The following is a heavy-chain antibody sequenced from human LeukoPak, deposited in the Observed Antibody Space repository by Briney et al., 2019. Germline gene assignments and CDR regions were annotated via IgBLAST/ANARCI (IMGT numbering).Heavy chain of an antibody. D-gene: IGHD1-20*01. CDR1: GGSISSYY. V-gene: IGHV4-59*01. CDR3: ARAPNWNYFDD. J-gene: IGHJ4*02. Sequence: SETLSLTCTVSGGSISSYYWSWIRQPPGKGLEWIGYIYYSGSTNYNPSLKSRVTISVDTSKNQFSLKLSSVTAADTAVYFCARAPNWNYFDDWGQGTLVTVSS. CDR2: IYYSGST.